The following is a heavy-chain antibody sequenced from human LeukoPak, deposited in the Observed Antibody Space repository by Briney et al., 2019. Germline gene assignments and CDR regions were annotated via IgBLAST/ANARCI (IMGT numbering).Heavy chain of an antibody. CDR3: ARNDAKMVTVDY. V-gene: IGHV4-39*02. CDR2: IHYGANT. D-gene: IGHD2-21*02. CDR1: GVSITSSSYY. Sequence: SETLSLTCTVSGVSITSSSYYWGWIRQPPGKGREWIGSIHYGANTYRNPSLKSRVTISMDTSKNHFSLSLSSVTAADTAVYYCARNDAKMVTVDYWGQGTLVTVSS. J-gene: IGHJ4*02.